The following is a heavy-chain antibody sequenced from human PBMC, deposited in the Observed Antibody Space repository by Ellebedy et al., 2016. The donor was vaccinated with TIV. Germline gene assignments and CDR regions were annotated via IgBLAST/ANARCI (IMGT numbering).Heavy chain of an antibody. D-gene: IGHD2-2*01. Sequence: GGSLRLXXAASGFTFSSYSMNWVRQAPGKGLEWVSSISSSSSYIYYADSVKGRFTISRDNAKNSLYLQMNSLRAEDTAVYYCARYYCSSTSCHRRYYYYYYMDVWGKGTTVTVSS. CDR2: ISSSSSYI. V-gene: IGHV3-21*01. CDR1: GFTFSSYS. J-gene: IGHJ6*03. CDR3: ARYYCSSTSCHRRYYYYYYMDV.